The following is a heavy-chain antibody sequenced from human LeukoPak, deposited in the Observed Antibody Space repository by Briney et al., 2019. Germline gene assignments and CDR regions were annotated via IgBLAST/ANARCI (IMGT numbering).Heavy chain of an antibody. CDR1: GGSFSGYY. D-gene: IGHD4-17*01. V-gene: IGHV4-34*01. Sequence: SETLSLTCAVYGGSFSGYYWSWIRQPPGKGLEWIGEINHSGSTNYNPSLKSRVTISVDTSKNQFSLKLNSVAATDTAVYYCARYGDYIDSWGQGTLVTVSS. CDR2: INHSGST. CDR3: ARYGDYIDS. J-gene: IGHJ4*02.